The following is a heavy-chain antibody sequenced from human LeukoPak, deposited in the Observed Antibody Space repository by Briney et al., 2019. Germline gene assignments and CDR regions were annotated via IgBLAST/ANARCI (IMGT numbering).Heavy chain of an antibody. V-gene: IGHV3-30*02. CDR3: AKLGPTMVREGEGFDY. D-gene: IGHD3-10*01. CDR2: IRYDGSNK. Sequence: GGSLRLSCAASGFTFSSYGMHWVRQAPGKGLEWVAFIRYDGSNKYYANSVKGRFTISRDNSKNTLYLQMNSLRAEDTAVYYCAKLGPTMVREGEGFDYWGQGTLVTVSS. CDR1: GFTFSSYG. J-gene: IGHJ4*02.